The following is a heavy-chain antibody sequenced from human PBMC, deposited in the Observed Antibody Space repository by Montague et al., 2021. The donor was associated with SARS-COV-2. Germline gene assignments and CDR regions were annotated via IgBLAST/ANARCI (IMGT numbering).Heavy chain of an antibody. Sequence: SETLSLTCAVYGGSFSSYYWSWIRQPPGKGLEWIGEINHSGSTNYNPSLKSRVTISVDTSKNQFPLKLSSVTAADTAVYYCARLVVPAARYYYYYYYMDVWGKGTTVTVSS. CDR3: ARLVVPAARYYYYYYYMDV. D-gene: IGHD2-2*01. J-gene: IGHJ6*03. CDR2: INHSGST. V-gene: IGHV4-34*01. CDR1: GGSFSSYY.